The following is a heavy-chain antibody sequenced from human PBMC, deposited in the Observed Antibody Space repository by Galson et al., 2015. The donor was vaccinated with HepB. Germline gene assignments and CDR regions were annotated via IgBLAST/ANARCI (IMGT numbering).Heavy chain of an antibody. V-gene: IGHV3-21*01. D-gene: IGHD3-10*01. CDR3: ARDREVRGIINYYYGMDV. Sequence: SLRLSCAASGFTFSAHSMNWVRQAPGKGLEWVSSISSSGPYIYYADSVKGRFTISRDNAKNSLYLRMNSLRVEDTAVYYCARDREVRGIINYYYGMDVWGRGTTVTVSS. CDR1: GFTFSAHS. CDR2: ISSSGPYI. J-gene: IGHJ6*02.